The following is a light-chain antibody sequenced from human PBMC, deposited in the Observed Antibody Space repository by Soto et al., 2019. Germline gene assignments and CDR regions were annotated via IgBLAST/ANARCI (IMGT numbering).Light chain of an antibody. J-gene: IGKJ1*01. Sequence: DIQMTQSPSIVSASVGDRVTITCRASQRIDTWLAWYQQKPGTAPKLLIYNATTLQSGVPSRFSGSGSGTEFTLAISSLEPADFSTYYCKEYETFSPWTFGQGTKVDIK. CDR3: KEYETFSPWT. CDR2: NAT. CDR1: QRIDTW. V-gene: IGKV1-5*03.